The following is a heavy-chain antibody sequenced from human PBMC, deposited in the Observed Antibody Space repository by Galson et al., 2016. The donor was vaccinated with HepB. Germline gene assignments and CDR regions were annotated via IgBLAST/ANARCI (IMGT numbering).Heavy chain of an antibody. CDR1: GFTFSSYW. D-gene: IGHD2-15*01. CDR3: ARERGGPGYCDGGSCYQTFDY. CDR2: ISSSSGYI. J-gene: IGHJ4*02. V-gene: IGHV3-21*01. Sequence: SLRLSCAASGFTFSSYWMSWVRQAPGKGLEWVSSISSSSGYIYYADSVKGRYTISRDNAKNSLYLQMNSLRAEDKAVYYCARERGGPGYCDGGSCYQTFDYWGQGTLVTASS.